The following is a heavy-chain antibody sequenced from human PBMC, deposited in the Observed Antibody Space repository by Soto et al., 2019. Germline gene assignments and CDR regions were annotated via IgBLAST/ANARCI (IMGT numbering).Heavy chain of an antibody. J-gene: IGHJ4*02. CDR3: ARDGSSWYFELDY. V-gene: IGHV3-66*01. D-gene: IGHD6-13*01. Sequence: PGGSLSLSCAASGFTVSSNYMTWVRQAPGKGLEWVSLIYSDGSTYYADSVKGRFTISRDSSKNTLYLQLNSLRAEDTAVYYCARDGSSWYFELDYWGQGTLVTVSS. CDR1: GFTVSSNY. CDR2: IYSDGST.